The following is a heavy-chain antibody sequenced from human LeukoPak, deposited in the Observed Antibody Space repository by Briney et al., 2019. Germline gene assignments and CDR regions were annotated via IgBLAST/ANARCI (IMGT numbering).Heavy chain of an antibody. CDR2: INPNSGGT. D-gene: IGHD3-3*01. V-gene: IGHV1-2*02. Sequence: GASVKVSCKASGYTFTSYYMHWVQQAPGQGLEWMGWINPNSGGTNYAQKFQGRVTMTRDTSISTAYMELSRLRSDDTAVYYCARGVPDFWSGWSFAAWGQGTLVTVSS. CDR1: GYTFTSYY. J-gene: IGHJ5*02. CDR3: ARGVPDFWSGWSFAA.